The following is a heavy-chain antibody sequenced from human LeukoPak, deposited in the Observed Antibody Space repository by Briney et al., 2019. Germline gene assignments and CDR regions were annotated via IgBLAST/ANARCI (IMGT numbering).Heavy chain of an antibody. J-gene: IGHJ6*03. V-gene: IGHV4-61*02. CDR3: AREDDSYYYYMDV. CDR1: GGSISSGSYY. CDR2: IYTSGST. Sequence: SQTLSLTCTVSGGSISSGSYYWRWIRQPAGKGLEWIGRIYTSGSTNYNPSLKSRVTISVDTSKNQFSLKLSSVTAADTAVYYCAREDDSYYYYMDVWGKGTTVTVSS. D-gene: IGHD3-3*01.